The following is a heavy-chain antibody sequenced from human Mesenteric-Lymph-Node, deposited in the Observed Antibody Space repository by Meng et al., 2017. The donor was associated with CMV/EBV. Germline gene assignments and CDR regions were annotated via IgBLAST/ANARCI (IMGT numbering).Heavy chain of an antibody. CDR1: GFTFSTHA. CDR2: ISFDGSNK. J-gene: IGHJ4*02. D-gene: IGHD6-13*01. CDR3: AGEPSSSPVPDF. Sequence: SCAASGFTFSTHAMNWIRQAPGRGLEWVAVISFDGSNKYYTASVKGRFTISRDNSKNTLYLQMTSLSAEDTAVYYCAGEPSSSPVPDFWGQGTLVTVS. V-gene: IGHV3-30*04.